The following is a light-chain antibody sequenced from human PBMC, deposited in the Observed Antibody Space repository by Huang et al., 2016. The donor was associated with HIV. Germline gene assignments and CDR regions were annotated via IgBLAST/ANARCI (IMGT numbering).Light chain of an antibody. CDR2: DTS. Sequence: EIVLTQSPATLSLSPGERATLSCRASQSVNNYLGWYQQKPGQAPRRLSYDTSTRATGVPARFSGSGSGTAFTLTISGLEPEDFAVYYCQQRSNLLTFGGGTKVEI. CDR3: QQRSNLLT. CDR1: QSVNNY. V-gene: IGKV3-11*01. J-gene: IGKJ4*01.